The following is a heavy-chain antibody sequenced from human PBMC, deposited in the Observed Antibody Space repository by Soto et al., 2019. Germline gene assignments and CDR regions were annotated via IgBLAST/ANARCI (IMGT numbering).Heavy chain of an antibody. CDR2: ISGSGGST. CDR1: GFTFSSYA. J-gene: IGHJ5*02. CDR3: AKGLRWELLVEVPIDP. V-gene: IGHV3-23*01. Sequence: EVQLLESGGGLVQPGGSLRLSCAASGFTFSSYAMSWVRQAPGKGLEWVSAISGSGGSTYYADSVKGRFTISRDNSKNTLYLQMNSLRAEDTAVYYCAKGLRWELLVEVPIDPCRQVTLVTVSS. D-gene: IGHD1-26*01.